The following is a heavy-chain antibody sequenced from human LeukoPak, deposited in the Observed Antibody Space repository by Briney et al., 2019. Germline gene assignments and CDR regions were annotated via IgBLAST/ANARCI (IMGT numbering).Heavy chain of an antibody. D-gene: IGHD5-12*01. J-gene: IGHJ3*01. CDR2: IASSGLNT. CDR3: ARDIELST. V-gene: IGHV3-23*01. CDR1: VFMFRDAA. Sequence: LTGGSLRLSCAASVFMFRDAAMTWVRQAPGKGLEWVSLIASSGLNTYYADSVRGRFTISRDNSKNTLSLQMNSLRVEDTAIYYCARDIELSTWGLGTLVTVSS.